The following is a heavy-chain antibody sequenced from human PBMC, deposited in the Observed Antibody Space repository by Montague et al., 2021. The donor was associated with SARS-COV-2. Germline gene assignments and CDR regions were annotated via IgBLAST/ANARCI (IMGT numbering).Heavy chain of an antibody. CDR1: GGSISSSSYY. CDR2: IYYSGST. D-gene: IGHD2-8*02. CDR3: ARSDLSVIVLVVYATRGGYFDL. V-gene: IGHV4-39*07. J-gene: IGHJ2*01. Sequence: SETLSLTCTVSGGSISSSSYYWGWIRQPPGKGLEWIGSIYYSGSTYYNPSLKSRVTISVDTSKNQFSLKLSSVTAADTAVYHCARSDLSVIVLVVYATRGGYFDLWGRGTLVTVSS.